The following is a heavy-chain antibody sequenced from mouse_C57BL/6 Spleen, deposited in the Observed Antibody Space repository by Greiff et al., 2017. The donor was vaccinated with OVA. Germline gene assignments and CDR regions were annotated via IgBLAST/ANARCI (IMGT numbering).Heavy chain of an antibody. D-gene: IGHD1-1*01. CDR2: IRSKSNNYAT. V-gene: IGHV10-1*01. J-gene: IGHJ3*01. Sequence: EVQLVESGGGLVQPKGSLKLSCAASGFSFNTYAMNWVRQAPGKGLEWVARIRSKSNNYATYYADSVKDRFTISRDDSESMLYLQMNNLKTEDTAMYYCVSQWGSSWAYWGQGTLVTVSA. CDR3: VSQWGSSWAY. CDR1: GFSFNTYA.